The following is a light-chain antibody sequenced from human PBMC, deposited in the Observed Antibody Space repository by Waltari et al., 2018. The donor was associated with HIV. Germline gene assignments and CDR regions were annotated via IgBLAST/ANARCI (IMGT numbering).Light chain of an antibody. CDR3: QQLNSSLLT. Sequence: DIQLTQSPSFLSASVGDRISITCRASQGISTFLAWYQQKPGKAPKLLIKSASTLQSGVPSRFSGSGSGTDFFLTVSSLQPEDFATYYCQQLNSSLLTFGGGTKVGIK. CDR2: SAS. V-gene: IGKV1-9*01. CDR1: QGISTF. J-gene: IGKJ4*01.